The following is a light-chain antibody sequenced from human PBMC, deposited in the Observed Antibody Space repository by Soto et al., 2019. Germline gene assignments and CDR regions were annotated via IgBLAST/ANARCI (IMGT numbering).Light chain of an antibody. CDR1: SSDVGRYNY. CDR3: CPYAGSHYV. V-gene: IGLV2-11*01. CDR2: DVS. Sequence: QSVLTQPRSVSGSPGQSVTISCTGTSSDVGRYNYVSWYQHHPGKAPKLMIYDVSTRPSGVPDRFSGSKSGTTASLTISGLQAEDEADYYCCPYAGSHYVFGTGTKVTVL. J-gene: IGLJ1*01.